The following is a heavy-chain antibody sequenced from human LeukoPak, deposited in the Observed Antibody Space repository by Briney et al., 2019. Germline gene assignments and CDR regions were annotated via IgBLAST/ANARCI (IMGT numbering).Heavy chain of an antibody. CDR1: GFTFSTYA. D-gene: IGHD3-10*01. CDR2: ISGRSSST. Sequence: PGGSLRLSCAASGFTFSTYAMSWVRQAPGKGLEWVSGISGRSSSTYYAYSVKGRFTISMQMNSLRVEDTAVYYCAKDFGGAGSYHCPFDYWGQGTLVTVSS. V-gene: IGHV3-23*01. J-gene: IGHJ4*02. CDR3: AKDFGGAGSYHCPFDY.